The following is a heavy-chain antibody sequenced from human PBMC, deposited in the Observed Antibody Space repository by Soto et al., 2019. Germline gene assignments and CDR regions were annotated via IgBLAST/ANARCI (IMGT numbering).Heavy chain of an antibody. CDR3: ARGLRIGRQHQLTPPSY. CDR2: ISAYNGNT. CDR1: GYTFTRYG. V-gene: IGHV1-18*01. D-gene: IGHD6-13*01. J-gene: IGHJ4*02. Sequence: QVQLVQSGAEVKKPGASVKVSCKASGYTFTRYGISWVRQAPGQGLEWMGWISAYNGNTNYAQKLQGRVTMTTDTSTSTAYMELRSQRSDDTAVYYCARGLRIGRQHQLTPPSYWGPGTLVTVSS.